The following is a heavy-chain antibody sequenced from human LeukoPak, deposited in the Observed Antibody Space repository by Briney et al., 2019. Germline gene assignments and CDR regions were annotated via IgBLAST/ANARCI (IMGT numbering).Heavy chain of an antibody. Sequence: PGGSLRLSCAASGFTFSSYGMSWVRQAPGKGLEWVANIKQDGSEKYYVDSVKGRFTISRDKAKNSLYLQMNSLRGEDTAVSYCARGGYNTPAGNYWGQGTLVTVSS. CDR2: IKQDGSEK. D-gene: IGHD5-24*01. CDR1: GFTFSSYG. V-gene: IGHV3-7*01. J-gene: IGHJ4*02. CDR3: ARGGYNTPAGNY.